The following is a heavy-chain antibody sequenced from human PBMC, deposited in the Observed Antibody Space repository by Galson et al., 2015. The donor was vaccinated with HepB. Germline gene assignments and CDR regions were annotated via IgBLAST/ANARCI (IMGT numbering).Heavy chain of an antibody. CDR1: GDSVTSNSAV. V-gene: IGHV6-1*01. Sequence: CAISGDSVTSNSAVWNWIRQSPSRGLEWLGRTYFGSQWRIDYSVSVKSRITINADTSQNRFSLHLNSMTPEDTAVYYCAYGSDVWGQGTTVIVSS. CDR3: AYGSDV. CDR2: TYFGSQWRI. J-gene: IGHJ6*02.